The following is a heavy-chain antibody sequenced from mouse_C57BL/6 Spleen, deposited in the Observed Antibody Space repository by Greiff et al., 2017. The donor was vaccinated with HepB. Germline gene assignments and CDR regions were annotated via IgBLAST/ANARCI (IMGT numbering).Heavy chain of an antibody. CDR2: IHPNSGST. Sequence: QVHVKQPGAELVKPGASVKLSCKASGYTFTSYWMHWVKQRPGQGLEWIGMIHPNSGSTNYNEKFKSKATLTVDKSSSTAYMQLSSLTSEDSAVYYCARYGSSYPYYAMDYWGQGTSVTVSS. D-gene: IGHD1-1*01. J-gene: IGHJ4*01. CDR3: ARYGSSYPYYAMDY. CDR1: GYTFTSYW. V-gene: IGHV1-64*01.